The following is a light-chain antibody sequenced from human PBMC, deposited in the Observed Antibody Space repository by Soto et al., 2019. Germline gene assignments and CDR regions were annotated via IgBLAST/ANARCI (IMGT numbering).Light chain of an antibody. V-gene: IGKV3-15*01. Sequence: EIVMTQSPTTLSVSPGERATLSCRASQSVSDNLAWYQQKPGQAPRLLIYGASTRATGIPARFSGSGSGTEFTLTISSLQSEDLAVYYCQQYHNLPPWTFGQGTNVGIK. CDR1: QSVSDN. J-gene: IGKJ1*01. CDR2: GAS. CDR3: QQYHNLPPWT.